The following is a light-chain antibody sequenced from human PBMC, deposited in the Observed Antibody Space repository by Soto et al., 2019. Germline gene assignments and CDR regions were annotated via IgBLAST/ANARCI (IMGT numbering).Light chain of an antibody. CDR3: QQFGTSPQT. CDR1: QAVRSSY. Sequence: ELVLTQSPVTLSLSSGESATLXXRSSQAVRSSYLAWYQQKPGQAPRXXFYGPSTRATGIPDRFTGSGAGTDFTLTISKLEPEDFALYYCQQFGTSPQTFGQGTKVDIK. V-gene: IGKV3-20*01. J-gene: IGKJ1*01. CDR2: GPS.